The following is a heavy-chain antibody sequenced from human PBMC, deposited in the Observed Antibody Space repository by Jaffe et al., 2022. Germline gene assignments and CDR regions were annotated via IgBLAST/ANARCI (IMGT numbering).Heavy chain of an antibody. CDR3: ARDPADSGSYPTTPDY. CDR2: IYTSGST. J-gene: IGHJ4*02. D-gene: IGHD1-26*01. CDR1: GGSISSGSYY. V-gene: IGHV4-61*02. Sequence: QVQLQESGPGLVKPSQTLSLTCTVSGGSISSGSYYWSWIRQPAGKGLEWIGRIYTSGSTNYNPSLKSRVTISVDTSKNQFSLKLSSVTAADTAVYYCARDPADSGSYPTTPDYWGQGTLVTVSS.